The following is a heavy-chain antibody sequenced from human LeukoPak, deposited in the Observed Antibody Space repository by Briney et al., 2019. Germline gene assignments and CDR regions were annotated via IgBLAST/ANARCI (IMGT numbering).Heavy chain of an antibody. D-gene: IGHD3-16*02. CDR2: INQEGSER. J-gene: IGHJ4*02. CDR3: ARIIGAFGTYRYDS. CDR1: GFIFSSYW. V-gene: IGHV3-7*01. Sequence: GGSLRLSCEVSGFIFSSYWMGWVRQAPGKGLEWVGNINQEGSERNHGDSVNGRFTISRDNAENSLYLQMNSLRAEDTAVYYCARIIGAFGTYRYDSWGQGTLVSVSS.